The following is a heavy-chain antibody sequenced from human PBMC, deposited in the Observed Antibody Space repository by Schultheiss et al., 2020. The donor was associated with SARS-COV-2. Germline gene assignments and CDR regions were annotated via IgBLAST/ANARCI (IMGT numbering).Heavy chain of an antibody. CDR3: ARGDGRSYGMDV. J-gene: IGHJ6*02. D-gene: IGHD2-15*01. Sequence: LRLSCTVSGGSISSGGYYWSWIRQHPGKGLEWIGYIYYSGSTYYNPSLKSRVTISVDTSKNQFSLKLSSVTAADTAVYYCARGDGRSYGMDVWGQGTTVTVSS. CDR1: GGSISSGGYY. CDR2: IYYSGST. V-gene: IGHV4-31*03.